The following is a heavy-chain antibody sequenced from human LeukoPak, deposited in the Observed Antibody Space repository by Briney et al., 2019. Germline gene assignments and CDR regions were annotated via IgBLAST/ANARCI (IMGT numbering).Heavy chain of an antibody. CDR2: IRYDGSNK. J-gene: IGHJ4*02. D-gene: IGHD5-18*01. CDR3: ARGLHSYGYSNYFDY. Sequence: GGSLRLSCAASGFTFSSYGMHWVRQAPGKGLEWVAFIRYDGSNKYYADSVKGRFTISRDNSKNTLYLQMNSLRAEDTAVYYCARGLHSYGYSNYFDYWGQGTLVTVSS. CDR1: GFTFSSYG. V-gene: IGHV3-30*02.